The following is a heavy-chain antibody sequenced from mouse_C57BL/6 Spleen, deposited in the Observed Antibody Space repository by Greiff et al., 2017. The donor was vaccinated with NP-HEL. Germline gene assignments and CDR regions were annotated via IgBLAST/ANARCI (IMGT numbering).Heavy chain of an antibody. CDR3: ARFITTRVATRGYYFDY. V-gene: IGHV1-63*01. D-gene: IGHD1-1*01. CDR2: IYPGGGYT. J-gene: IGHJ2*01. CDR1: GYTFTNYW. Sequence: VQLQQSGAELVRPGTSVKMSCKASGYTFTNYWIGWAKQRPGHGLEWIGDIYPGGGYTNYNEKFKGKATLTADKSSSTAYMQFSSLTSEDSAIYYCARFITTRVATRGYYFDYWGQGTTLTVSS.